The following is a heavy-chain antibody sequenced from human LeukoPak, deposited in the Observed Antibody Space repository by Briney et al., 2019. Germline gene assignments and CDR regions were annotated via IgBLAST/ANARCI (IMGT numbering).Heavy chain of an antibody. CDR2: IKSKTDGGTT. Sequence: GGSLRLSCAASGFTFSNAWMSWVRQPPGKGLEWVGRIKSKTDGGTTDYAEPVKGRFTISRDDSKNTLCLQMSFLKTEDTALYYCAAVSVDYGDSSFDFWGQGTLVTVSS. D-gene: IGHD4-17*01. CDR3: AAVSVDYGDSSFDF. J-gene: IGHJ4*02. CDR1: GFTFSNAW. V-gene: IGHV3-15*01.